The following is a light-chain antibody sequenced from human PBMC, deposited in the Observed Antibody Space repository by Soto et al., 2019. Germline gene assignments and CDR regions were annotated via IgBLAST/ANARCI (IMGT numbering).Light chain of an antibody. J-gene: IGKJ4*01. V-gene: IGKV4-1*01. CDR2: WAS. CDR1: QSVLYSSNNKNY. CDR3: QQYYNTPLT. Sequence: DIVMTQSPDSLAVSLGERVTINCKSSQSVLYSSNNKNYLAWYQQKPGQPPKLLIYWASTRESGVPDRFSGSGSGTDFTLTISSLQAEDVAAYYCQQYYNTPLTFGGGTKVDIK.